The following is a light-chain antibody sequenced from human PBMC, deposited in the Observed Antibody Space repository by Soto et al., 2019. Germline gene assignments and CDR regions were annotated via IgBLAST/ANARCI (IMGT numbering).Light chain of an antibody. Sequence: QSVLTQPASVSGSPGQSITISCTGTSSDLGGYNYFSWYQQHPGKVPKLIIYEVSNRPSGVSDRFSGSKSDNTASLTISGLQDEDEADYYCSSYTTSTHVFGTGTKVTVL. CDR2: EVS. J-gene: IGLJ1*01. V-gene: IGLV2-14*01. CDR1: SSDLGGYNY. CDR3: SSYTTSTHV.